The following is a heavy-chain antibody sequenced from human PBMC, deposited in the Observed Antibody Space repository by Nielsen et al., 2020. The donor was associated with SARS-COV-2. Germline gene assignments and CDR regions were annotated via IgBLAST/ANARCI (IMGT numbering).Heavy chain of an antibody. J-gene: IGHJ4*02. CDR1: AFTFSTYW. CDR2: INSDGSST. V-gene: IGHV3-74*01. CDR3: ARGGNIGVLPVVISYY. D-gene: IGHD2-2*01. Sequence: GGSLRLSCAASAFTFSTYWMHWVRQAPGKGLVWVSRINSDGSSTSYADSVKGRFTISRDNSKDTLYLEMNSLRAEDTAVYYCARGGNIGVLPVVISYYWGQGTLVTASS.